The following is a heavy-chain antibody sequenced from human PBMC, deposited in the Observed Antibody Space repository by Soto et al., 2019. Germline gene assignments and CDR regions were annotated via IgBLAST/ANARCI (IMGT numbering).Heavy chain of an antibody. CDR1: GFTFSSYA. Sequence: GGSLRLSCAASGFTFSSYAMSWVRQAPGKGLEWVSAISGSGGSTYYADSVKGRFTISRDNSKNTLYLQMNSLRAEDTAVYYCAKLTIVVVITTYFDYWGQGTLVTVSS. CDR2: ISGSGGST. J-gene: IGHJ4*02. CDR3: AKLTIVVVITTYFDY. V-gene: IGHV3-23*01. D-gene: IGHD3-22*01.